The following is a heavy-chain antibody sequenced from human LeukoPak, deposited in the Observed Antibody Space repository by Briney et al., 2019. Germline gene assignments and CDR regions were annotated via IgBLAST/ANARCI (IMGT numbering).Heavy chain of an antibody. CDR3: AKGRPGIAAAGSRGYFDY. J-gene: IGHJ4*02. V-gene: IGHV3-30*18. Sequence: GRSLRLSCAASGFAFSSYVMHWVRQAPGKGLEWVAVISYDGSNKYYADSVKGRFTISRDNAKNTLYLQMNSLRAEDTAVYYCAKGRPGIAAAGSRGYFDYWGQGTLVTVSS. CDR1: GFAFSSYV. CDR2: ISYDGSNK. D-gene: IGHD6-13*01.